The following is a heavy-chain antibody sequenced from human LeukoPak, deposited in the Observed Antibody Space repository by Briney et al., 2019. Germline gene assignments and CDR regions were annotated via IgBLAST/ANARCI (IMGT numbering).Heavy chain of an antibody. CDR2: IESDGGRT. CDR1: GFTFSIYY. Sequence: GGSLRLSCAASGFTFSIYYMHWVRQAPGKGLVWVSHIESDGGRTTYADSVKSRFIISRDNAKNTLYLQMNSLRAEDTAVYYCARGGPAGVATNDYWGQGTLVTVSS. CDR3: ARGGPAGVATNDY. D-gene: IGHD5-24*01. V-gene: IGHV3-74*01. J-gene: IGHJ4*02.